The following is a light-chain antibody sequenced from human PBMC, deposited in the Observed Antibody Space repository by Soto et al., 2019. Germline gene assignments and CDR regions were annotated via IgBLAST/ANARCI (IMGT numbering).Light chain of an antibody. CDR1: QGISSY. V-gene: IGKV1-9*01. CDR3: QQRSNWDS. J-gene: IGKJ4*01. CDR2: AAS. Sequence: IQLTQSPSSLSASVGDRVTITCRASQGISSYLAWYQQKPGKAPKLLIYAASTLQSGVPARFSGSGSGTDFTLTISSLEPEDFAVYYCQQRSNWDSFGGGTKVDIK.